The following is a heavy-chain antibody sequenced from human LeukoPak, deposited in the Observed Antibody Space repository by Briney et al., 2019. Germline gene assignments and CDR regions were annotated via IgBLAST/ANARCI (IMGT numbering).Heavy chain of an antibody. V-gene: IGHV3-7*03. CDR1: GFTFSSYW. Sequence: GGSLRLSCAASGFTFSSYWMSWVRQAPGKGLEWVANIKQDGSEKYYVDSVKGRFTISRDNAKNSLYLQMNSLRAEDTAVYYCATTPADYGDYSFDYWGQGTLVTVSS. CDR3: ATTPADYGDYSFDY. J-gene: IGHJ4*02. CDR2: IKQDGSEK. D-gene: IGHD4-17*01.